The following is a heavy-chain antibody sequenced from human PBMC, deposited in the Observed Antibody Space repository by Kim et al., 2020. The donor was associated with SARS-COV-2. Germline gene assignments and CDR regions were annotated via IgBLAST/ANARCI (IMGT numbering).Heavy chain of an antibody. V-gene: IGHV1-46*01. Sequence: SYAQKFQGRVTMTRDTSTSTVYMELSSLRSEDTAVYYCAREGRGVTSPAYWGQGTLVTVSS. D-gene: IGHD2-8*02. J-gene: IGHJ4*02. CDR3: AREGRGVTSPAY.